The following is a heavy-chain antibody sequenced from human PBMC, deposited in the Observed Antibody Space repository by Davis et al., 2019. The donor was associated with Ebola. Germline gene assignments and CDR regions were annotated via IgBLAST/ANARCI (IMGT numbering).Heavy chain of an antibody. CDR3: AREGSLEVLD. D-gene: IGHD3-10*01. CDR2: INPNSGDT. Sequence: ASVKVSCKASGYTFIGYHIHWVRQAPGQGLEWMGWINPNSGDTYYLQNFPGRFTMTRDTSITTAYMELSSLRSDDTAVYYCAREGSLEVLDWGQGTLITVSS. J-gene: IGHJ4*02. CDR1: GYTFIGYH. V-gene: IGHV1-2*02.